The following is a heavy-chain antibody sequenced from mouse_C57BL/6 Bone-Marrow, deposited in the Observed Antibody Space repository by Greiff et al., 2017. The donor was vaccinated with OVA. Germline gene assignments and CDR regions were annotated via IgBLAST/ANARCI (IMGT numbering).Heavy chain of an antibody. CDR3: ASNPGWAYYFDY. J-gene: IGHJ2*01. D-gene: IGHD1-1*02. V-gene: IGHV1-59*01. CDR2: IDPSDSYT. Sequence: VKLQQPGAELVRPGTSVKLSCKASGYTFTSYWMHWVKQRPGQGLEWIGVIDPSDSYTNYNQKFKGKATLTVDTSSSTAYMQLSSLTSEDSAVYYCASNPGWAYYFDYWGQGTTLTVSS. CDR1: GYTFTSYW.